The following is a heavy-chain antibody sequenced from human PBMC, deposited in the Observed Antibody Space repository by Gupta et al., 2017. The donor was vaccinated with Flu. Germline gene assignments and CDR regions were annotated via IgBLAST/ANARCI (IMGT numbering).Heavy chain of an antibody. CDR1: GFIFYPYG. D-gene: IGHD4-17*01. Sequence: VHLVDSGGGVVQPGLSLRLSCAASGFIFYPYGRYWVRQAPGQGVECVAFISYDGSKENHAETGKVRFSVSRDNYRNTLYMQMKSPRDEATDVYHCVNTPRDDCDYDYYFEYWGQGTQVTVSS. CDR3: VNTPRDDCDYDYYFEY. CDR2: ISYDGSKE. V-gene: IGHV3-30*18. J-gene: IGHJ1*01.